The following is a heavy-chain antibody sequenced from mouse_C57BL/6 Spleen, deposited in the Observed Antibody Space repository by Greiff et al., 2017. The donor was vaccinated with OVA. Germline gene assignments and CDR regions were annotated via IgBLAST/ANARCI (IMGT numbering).Heavy chain of an antibody. CDR1: GYTFISYW. CDR2: IDPSDSYP. J-gene: IGHJ2*01. Sequence: QVQLQQPGAELVMPGASVKLSCKASGYTFISYWMHWVKQRPGQGLEWIGEIDPSDSYPNYNQKFKGKSTLTVDKSSSTAYMQLSSLTSEDSAVYYCARSLYQGYFDYWGQGTTRTVSS. D-gene: IGHD2-1*01. V-gene: IGHV1-69*01. CDR3: ARSLYQGYFDY.